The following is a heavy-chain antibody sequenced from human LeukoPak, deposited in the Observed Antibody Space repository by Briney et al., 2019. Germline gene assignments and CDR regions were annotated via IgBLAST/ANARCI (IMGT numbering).Heavy chain of an antibody. CDR1: GFTFTSYG. V-gene: IGHV3-23*01. CDR2: ISGSGGGT. D-gene: IGHD3-10*01. J-gene: IGHJ3*02. CDR3: AKDPLHYYGSGSPDAFDI. Sequence: GETLRLSCAASGFTFTSYGMSWVRQAPGKGLEWVSAISGSGGGTYYADSVKGRFTISRDNSKNTLYLQMNSLRAEDTAVYYCAKDPLHYYGSGSPDAFDIWGQGTMVTVSS.